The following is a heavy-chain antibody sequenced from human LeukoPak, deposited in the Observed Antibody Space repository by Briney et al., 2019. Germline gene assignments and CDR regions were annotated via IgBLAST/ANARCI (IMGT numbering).Heavy chain of an antibody. CDR1: GFTFSSYA. J-gene: IGHJ5*02. CDR2: ISGSGGST. V-gene: IGHV3-23*01. D-gene: IGHD3-22*01. Sequence: PGRSLRLSCAASGFTFSSYAMSWVRQAPGKGLEWVSAISGSGGSTYYADSVKGRFTISRDNSKNTLYLQMNSLRAEDTAVYYCAKISTYYYDSSGYYLRWFDPWGQGTLVTVSS. CDR3: AKISTYYYDSSGYYLRWFDP.